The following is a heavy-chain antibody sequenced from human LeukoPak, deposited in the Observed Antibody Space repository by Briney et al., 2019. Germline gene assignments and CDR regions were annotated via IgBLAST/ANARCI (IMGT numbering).Heavy chain of an antibody. D-gene: IGHD2-15*01. V-gene: IGHV3-30*02. CDR1: GFTFSSYG. CDR2: IRYGGSNK. Sequence: GGSLRLSCAASGFTFSSYGMHWVRQAPGKGLEWVAFIRYGGSNKYYAASVKGRFTISRDNSKTTLYLQMNSLRDEDTAVYYCAKEKGLHPYYFDYWGQGTLVTVSS. J-gene: IGHJ4*02. CDR3: AKEKGLHPYYFDY.